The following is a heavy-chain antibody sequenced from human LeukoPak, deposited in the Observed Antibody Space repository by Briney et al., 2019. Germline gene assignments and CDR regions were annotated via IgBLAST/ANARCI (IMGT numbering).Heavy chain of an antibody. J-gene: IGHJ6*03. Sequence: PSETLSLTCTVSGYSISSGYYWGWIRQPPGKGLEWIGSIYHSGSTYYNPSLKSRVTISVDTSKNQFSLKLSSVTATDTAVYYCAREYSYGYYYYYMDVWGKGTTVTVSS. V-gene: IGHV4-38-2*02. CDR2: IYHSGST. CDR1: GYSISSGYY. CDR3: AREYSYGYYYYYMDV. D-gene: IGHD5-18*01.